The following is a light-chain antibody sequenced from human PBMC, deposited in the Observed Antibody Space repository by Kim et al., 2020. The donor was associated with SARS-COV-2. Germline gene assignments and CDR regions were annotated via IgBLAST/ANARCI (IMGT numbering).Light chain of an antibody. CDR1: QGIPES. V-gene: IGKV1-27*01. J-gene: IGKJ4*01. CDR3: QQYKSAPLT. CDR2: AAA. Sequence: ASVEDRVTISWRASQGIPESLAWYQQKPGQVPELLIYAAATLLAGVPSRFSGSGSGTDFTLTISSLQPGDVATYYCQQYKSAPLTFGGGTKVDIK.